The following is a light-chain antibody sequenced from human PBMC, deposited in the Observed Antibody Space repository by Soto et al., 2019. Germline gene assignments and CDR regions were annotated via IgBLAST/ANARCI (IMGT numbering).Light chain of an antibody. CDR1: SSDVGGYNY. CDR2: EVS. J-gene: IGLJ1*01. CDR3: NSYTSKSTGV. Sequence: QSALTQPASVSGSXXXXXTISCTGTSSDVGGYNYVSWYQQHPGKAPKLIIYEVSNRPSGVSNRFSGSKSGNTASLTISGLQAEDEADYYCNSYTSKSTGVFGTGTKVTVL. V-gene: IGLV2-14*01.